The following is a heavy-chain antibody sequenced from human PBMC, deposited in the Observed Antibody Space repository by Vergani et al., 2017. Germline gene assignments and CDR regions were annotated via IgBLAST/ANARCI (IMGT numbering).Heavy chain of an antibody. D-gene: IGHD6-25*01. CDR1: GDSMNTYY. CDR3: ARVDTQVPATSHFYYMDV. Sequence: QVQLQESGPGLVKPSETLSLTCSVSGDSMNTYYWTWIRQPPGKGLEWIGYIYDSGDTKYNPSLKSRVTMSLDTSKNQFSLNLYSVTAADTAVYYCARVDTQVPATSHFYYMDVGGKGTTVVVSS. V-gene: IGHV4-59*01. J-gene: IGHJ6*03. CDR2: IYDSGDT.